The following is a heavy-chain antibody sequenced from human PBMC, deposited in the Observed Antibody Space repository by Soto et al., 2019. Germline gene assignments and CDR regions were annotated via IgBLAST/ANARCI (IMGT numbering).Heavy chain of an antibody. V-gene: IGHV3-21*01. CDR3: AREKDIVVVVAATQSGWFDP. CDR1: GFTFSSYS. CDR2: ISSSSSYI. J-gene: IGHJ5*02. Sequence: GGSLRLSCAASGFTFSSYSMNWVRQAPGKGLEWVSSISSSSSYIYYADSVKGRFTISRDNAKNSLYLQMNSLRAEDTAVYYCAREKDIVVVVAATQSGWFDPWGQGTLVTVSS. D-gene: IGHD2-15*01.